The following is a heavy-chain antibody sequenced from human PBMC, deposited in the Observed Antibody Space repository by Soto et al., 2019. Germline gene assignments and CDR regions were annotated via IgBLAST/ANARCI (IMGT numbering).Heavy chain of an antibody. CDR1: GGTFSSYT. V-gene: IGHV1-69*04. J-gene: IGHJ4*02. D-gene: IGHD2-2*01. Sequence: SVKVSCKASGGTFSSYTISWVRQAPGQGLEWMGRIIPILGIANYAQKFQGRVTMTTDTSTSTAYMELRSLRSDDTAVYYCARDPIMTLYCSSTSCYLDYWGQGTLVTVSS. CDR3: ARDPIMTLYCSSTSCYLDY. CDR2: IIPILGIA.